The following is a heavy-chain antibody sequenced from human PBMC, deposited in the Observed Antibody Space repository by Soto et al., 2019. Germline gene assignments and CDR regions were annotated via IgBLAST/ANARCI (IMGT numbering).Heavy chain of an antibody. CDR2: IKSKTDGRTT. J-gene: IGHJ4*02. V-gene: IGHV3-15*01. CDR3: TYRRRYSSGWYFDN. D-gene: IGHD6-19*01. CDR1: GFTFSNAW. Sequence: GGSLRLSCAASGFTFSNAWMSWVRQAPGKGLEWVGRIKSKTDGRTTDYAAPVKGRFTISRDDSKNTLYLQMNSLKTEDTAVYYCTYRRRYSSGWYFDNWGQGTLVTVSS.